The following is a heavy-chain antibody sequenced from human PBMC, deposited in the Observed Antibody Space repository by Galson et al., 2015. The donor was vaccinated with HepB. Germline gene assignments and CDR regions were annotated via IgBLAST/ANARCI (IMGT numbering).Heavy chain of an antibody. J-gene: IGHJ6*02. Sequence: SLRLSCAASGVTFNNPWMSWVRQAPGKGLEWVGRIKNKTEGLTTDLAAPVRGRFSISKDHSKNIFYLQMNSLKSEDTAVYFCTTASKYSSNWEGDYYYYGMDVWGEGTTVTVSS. V-gene: IGHV3-15*05. D-gene: IGHD6-13*01. CDR1: GVTFNNPW. CDR3: TTASKYSSNWEGDYYYYGMDV. CDR2: IKNKTEGLTT.